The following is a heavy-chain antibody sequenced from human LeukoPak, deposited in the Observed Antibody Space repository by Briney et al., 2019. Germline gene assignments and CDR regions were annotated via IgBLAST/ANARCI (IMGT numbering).Heavy chain of an antibody. J-gene: IGHJ4*02. CDR2: FDPEDGGT. Sequence: GASVKVSCKVSGYTLTDLSMHWVRQAPGKGLEWMGGFDPEDGGTIYAQKFQGRVTMTEDTSTDTAYMELSSLRSEDTAVYYCAGRYFDFADYWGQGTLVTVSS. CDR1: GYTLTDLS. CDR3: AGRYFDFADY. D-gene: IGHD3-9*01. V-gene: IGHV1-24*01.